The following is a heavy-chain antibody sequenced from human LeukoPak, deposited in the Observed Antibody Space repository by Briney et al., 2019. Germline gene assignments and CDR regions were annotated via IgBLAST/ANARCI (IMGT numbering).Heavy chain of an antibody. CDR1: GGSISSGGYY. CDR2: IYYSGSA. D-gene: IGHD3-10*01. CDR3: ARVNYGSATKEDY. J-gene: IGHJ4*02. Sequence: PSETLSLTCTVSGGSISSGGYYWGWVRQHPGKGLEWIGYIYYSGSASYNPSLKSRVTISVDTSENQFSLKLSSVTAADTAVYYCARVNYGSATKEDYWGQGTLVTVSS. V-gene: IGHV4-31*03.